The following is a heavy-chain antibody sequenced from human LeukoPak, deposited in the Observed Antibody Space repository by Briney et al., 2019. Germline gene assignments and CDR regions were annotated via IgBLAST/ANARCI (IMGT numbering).Heavy chain of an antibody. J-gene: IGHJ4*02. CDR1: GFTFSSYV. Sequence: GGSLRLSCGASGFTFSSYVMTWVRQAPGKGLEWVSRINSDGSSTSYADSVKGRFTISRDNAKNTLYLQMNSLRAEDTAVYYCARSVGVRYFGHYFDYWGQGTLVTVSS. D-gene: IGHD3-9*01. CDR3: ARSVGVRYFGHYFDY. V-gene: IGHV3-74*01. CDR2: INSDGSST.